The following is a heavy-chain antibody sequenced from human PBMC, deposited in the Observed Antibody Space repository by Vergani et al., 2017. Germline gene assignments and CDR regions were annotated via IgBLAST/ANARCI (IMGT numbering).Heavy chain of an antibody. Sequence: QVHLQESGPGLVKTSETLSLTCNVSGQSINSGYFWGWVRQPPGKGLEWIGTSFDGGSPFYYNPSLQSRAVISVDTSKNQFSLQLTSVTAADTAFYFCARRGRMGILTGRFAHHGFDVWGRGILFTVSS. CDR2: SFDGGSPF. D-gene: IGHD3-9*01. CDR1: GQSINSGYF. CDR3: ARRGRMGILTGRFAHHGFDV. J-gene: IGHJ5*01. V-gene: IGHV4-38-2*02.